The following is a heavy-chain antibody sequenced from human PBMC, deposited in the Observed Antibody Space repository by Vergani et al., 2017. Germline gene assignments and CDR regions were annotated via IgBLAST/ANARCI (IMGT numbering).Heavy chain of an antibody. D-gene: IGHD3-10*01. CDR2: IHYSENT. CDR1: FDSIRNPY. J-gene: IGHJ2*01. CDR3: ARRLYYGSETTWYFDL. Sequence: QVQLQESGPGLVKSSETLSLTCSVSFDSIRNPYCNWIRQPPGKGLDWIGTIHYSENTNSNPSLKTRVTISVDTSKNQFSLKLISVTAADTAVYDCARRLYYGSETTWYFDLWGRGTLVTVSA. V-gene: IGHV4-59*11.